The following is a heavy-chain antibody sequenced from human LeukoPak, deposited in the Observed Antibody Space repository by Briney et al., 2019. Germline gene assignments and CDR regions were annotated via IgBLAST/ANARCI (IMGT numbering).Heavy chain of an antibody. J-gene: IGHJ5*02. V-gene: IGHV5-51*01. Sequence: GESLQISCKGSGYSFTSYWIGWVRQMPGKGLEWMGIIYPGDSDTRYSPSFQGQVTISADKSISTAYLQWSSLKASDTAMYYCARLGAYCSSTSCYTKAPTGFDPWGQGTLVTVSS. CDR1: GYSFTSYW. CDR2: IYPGDSDT. D-gene: IGHD2-2*02. CDR3: ARLGAYCSSTSCYTKAPTGFDP.